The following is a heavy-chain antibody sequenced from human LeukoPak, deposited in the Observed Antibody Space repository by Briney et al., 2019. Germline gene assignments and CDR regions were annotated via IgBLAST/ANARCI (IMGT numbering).Heavy chain of an antibody. CDR1: GFTVSSNY. CDR3: VRDRVFRDFDY. Sequence: GRSLRLSCAASGFTVSSNYMSWVRQAPGKGLEWISYISSSGSTKYYADSVKGRFTISRDNAKNSLYLQMNSLRADDTAVYYCVRDRVFRDFDYWGQGTLVTVSS. J-gene: IGHJ4*02. V-gene: IGHV3-11*04. D-gene: IGHD3-10*01. CDR2: ISSSGSTK.